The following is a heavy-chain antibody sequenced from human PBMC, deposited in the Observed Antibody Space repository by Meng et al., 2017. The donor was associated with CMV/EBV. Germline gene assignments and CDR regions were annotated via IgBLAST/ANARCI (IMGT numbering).Heavy chain of an antibody. CDR3: ARDKSRRDGYNYGY. Sequence: GESLKISCAPSGFTFSSYAMHWVRQAPGKGLEWVAVISYDGSNKYYAGSVKGRFTISRDNSKNTLYLQMNSLRAEDTAVYYCARDKSRRDGYNYGYWGQGTLVTVSS. CDR1: GFTFSSYA. J-gene: IGHJ4*02. V-gene: IGHV3-30*04. CDR2: ISYDGSNK. D-gene: IGHD5-24*01.